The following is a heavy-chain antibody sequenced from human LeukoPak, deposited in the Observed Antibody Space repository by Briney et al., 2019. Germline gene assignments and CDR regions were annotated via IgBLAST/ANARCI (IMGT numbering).Heavy chain of an antibody. D-gene: IGHD6-13*01. Sequence: GGSLRLSCAASGFTFSSYAMHWVRQAPGKGLEWVAVISYDGSNKYYADSVKGRFTISRDNSKNTLYLQMNSLRAEDTAVYYCARVAGGRSSWTLGGLLSYFDTWGQGTMVIVSS. CDR1: GFTFSSYA. V-gene: IGHV3-30*04. J-gene: IGHJ3*02. CDR2: ISYDGSNK. CDR3: ARVAGGRSSWTLGGLLSYFDT.